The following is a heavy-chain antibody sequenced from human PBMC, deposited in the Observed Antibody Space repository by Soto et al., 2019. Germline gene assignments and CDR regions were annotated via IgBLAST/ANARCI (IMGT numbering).Heavy chain of an antibody. CDR3: ARDAMPGIAAAGTFLPLHLFDY. Sequence: GGSLRLSCPASGFTFSIYAMHWVRQAPGTGLEWVAVISYDGSNKYYADSVKGRFTISRDNSKNTLYLQMNSLRAEDTAVYYCARDAMPGIAAAGTFLPLHLFDYWGQGT. D-gene: IGHD6-13*01. V-gene: IGHV3-30-3*01. CDR2: ISYDGSNK. J-gene: IGHJ4*02. CDR1: GFTFSIYA.